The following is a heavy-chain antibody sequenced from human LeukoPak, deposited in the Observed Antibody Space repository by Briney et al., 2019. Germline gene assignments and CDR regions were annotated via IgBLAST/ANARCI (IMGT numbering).Heavy chain of an antibody. Sequence: GGSLRLSSAASGFTVSSSYMSWVRQAPGKGLEWVSVIYSGGNTYYADSVKGRFTISRDNSKNTLYLQMNSLRVEDTAVYYCARENSGSLDYWGQGTLVTVSS. V-gene: IGHV3-66*02. CDR2: IYSGGNT. D-gene: IGHD1-26*01. CDR1: GFTVSSSY. CDR3: ARENSGSLDY. J-gene: IGHJ4*02.